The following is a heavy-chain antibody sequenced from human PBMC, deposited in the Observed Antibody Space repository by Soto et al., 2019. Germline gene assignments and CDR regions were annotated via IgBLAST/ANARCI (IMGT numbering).Heavy chain of an antibody. J-gene: IGHJ6*02. D-gene: IGHD2-2*01. CDR1: GGTFGSYA. V-gene: IGHV1-69*13. Sequence: SVKVSCKASGGTFGSYAITWVRRAPGQGLEWLGGIIPILNSPAYAQKFKARVVITADEITNTAYMELNSLRFDDTAVYYCARESPYCTSATCPKFYDMDVWGQGTTVTVSS. CDR2: IIPILNSP. CDR3: ARESPYCTSATCPKFYDMDV.